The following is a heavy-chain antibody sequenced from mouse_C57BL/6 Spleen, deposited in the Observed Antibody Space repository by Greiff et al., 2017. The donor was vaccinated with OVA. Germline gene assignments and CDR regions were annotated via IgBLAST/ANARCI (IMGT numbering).Heavy chain of an antibody. V-gene: IGHV1-64*01. CDR1: GYTFTSYW. Sequence: QVQLQQSGAELVKPGASVKLSCKASGYTFTSYWMHWVKQRPGQGLEWIGMIYPNSGSINYNEKFKGKATLTVDKSSSTAYMQLSSLTSEDSAVYYCARPPYGSYGFAYWGQGTLVTVSA. CDR2: IYPNSGSI. J-gene: IGHJ3*01. CDR3: ARPPYGSYGFAY. D-gene: IGHD1-1*02.